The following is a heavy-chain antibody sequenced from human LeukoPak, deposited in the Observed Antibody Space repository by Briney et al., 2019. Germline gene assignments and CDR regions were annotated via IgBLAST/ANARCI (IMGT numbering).Heavy chain of an antibody. J-gene: IGHJ5*02. Sequence: SQSHSLTCAISGDSVSSNSAAWNWIRQSPSRRLEWLGRTYYRSKWYNDYAVSVKSRITINPDTSKNQFSLQLNSVTPEDTAVYYCAMGTRPLNWFDPWGQGTLVTVSS. D-gene: IGHD5-18*01. CDR3: AMGTRPLNWFDP. V-gene: IGHV6-1*01. CDR1: GDSVSSNSAA. CDR2: TYYRSKWYN.